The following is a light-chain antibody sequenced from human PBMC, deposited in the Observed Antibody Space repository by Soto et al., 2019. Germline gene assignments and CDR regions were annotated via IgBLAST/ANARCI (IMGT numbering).Light chain of an antibody. Sequence: IQLTQSPSSLSASVGDRVTITCRASQGISSYLAWYQQKPGKAPKLLIYAASNLQSGVPSRFSGSGSGTDFTLTISSLQPEDFATYFCQQSYSTPPWTVGQGTKVDI. V-gene: IGKV1-39*01. CDR3: QQSYSTPPWT. CDR1: QGISSY. CDR2: AAS. J-gene: IGKJ1*01.